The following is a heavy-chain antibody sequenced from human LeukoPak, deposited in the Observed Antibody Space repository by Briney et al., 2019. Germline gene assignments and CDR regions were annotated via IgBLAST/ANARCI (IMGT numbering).Heavy chain of an antibody. J-gene: IGHJ4*02. CDR1: GGSFSGYY. Sequence: KPSETLSLTCAVYGGSFSGYYWSWIRQPPGKGLEWIGEISHSGGTNYNPSLKSRVTISVDTSKNQFSLKLSSVTAADTAVYYCARSGIEDIVLMVYAHFDYWGQGTLVTVSS. V-gene: IGHV4-34*01. D-gene: IGHD2-8*01. CDR3: ARSGIEDIVLMVYAHFDY. CDR2: ISHSGGT.